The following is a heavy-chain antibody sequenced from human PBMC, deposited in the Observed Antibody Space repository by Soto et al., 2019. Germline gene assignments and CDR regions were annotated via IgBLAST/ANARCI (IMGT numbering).Heavy chain of an antibody. CDR1: GYTFTSYG. V-gene: IGHV1-18*01. CDR2: ISANNGNT. Sequence: QVQLVQSGAEVKKPGASVKVSCKASGYTFTSYGISWVRQAPGQGLEWMGWISANNGNTNYAQKLQGRATMTTDTPASKAYLELRILRPDDTAVYYCARDRGSYALDYWGQGTLVTVSS. J-gene: IGHJ4*02. CDR3: ARDRGSYALDY. D-gene: IGHD1-26*01.